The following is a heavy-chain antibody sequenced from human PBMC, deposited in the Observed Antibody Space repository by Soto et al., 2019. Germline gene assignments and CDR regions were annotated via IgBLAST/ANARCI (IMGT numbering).Heavy chain of an antibody. CDR1: GGSISSSSYY. J-gene: IGHJ4*02. D-gene: IGHD3-3*01. V-gene: IGHV4-39*07. Sequence: SETLSLTCTVSGGSISSSSYYWGWIRQPPGKGLEWIGSIYYSGSTYYNPSLKSRVTISVDTSKNQFSLKLSSVTAADTAVYYCARGPTFGRWGQGTLVTVSS. CDR3: ARGPTFGR. CDR2: IYYSGST.